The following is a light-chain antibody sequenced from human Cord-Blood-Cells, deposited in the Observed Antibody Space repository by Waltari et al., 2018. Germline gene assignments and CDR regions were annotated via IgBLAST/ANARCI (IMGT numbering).Light chain of an antibody. Sequence: DIQMTQSPSSLCAYVGDRVTITCRASQSISSSFNWYQQKPGKAPKLLIYAASSLQSGVPSRFSGSGSGTDFTLTISSLQPEDFATYYCQQSYSTPYTFGQGTKLEIK. J-gene: IGKJ2*01. V-gene: IGKV1-39*01. CDR1: QSISSS. CDR3: QQSYSTPYT. CDR2: AAS.